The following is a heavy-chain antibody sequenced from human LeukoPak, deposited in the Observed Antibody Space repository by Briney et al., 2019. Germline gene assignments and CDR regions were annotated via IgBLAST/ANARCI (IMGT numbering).Heavy chain of an antibody. V-gene: IGHV3-23*01. CDR2: INSGGGT. CDR3: AKDHGD. D-gene: IGHD3-3*01. J-gene: IGHJ4*02. CDR1: GFTFSISG. Sequence: GGSLRLSCAASGFTFSISGMTWVRQAPGKGLEWVSTINSGGGTYYADSVKGRFTISRDNSKNTLELQMNSLRAEDTAVYYCAKDHGDWGQGTLVTVSS.